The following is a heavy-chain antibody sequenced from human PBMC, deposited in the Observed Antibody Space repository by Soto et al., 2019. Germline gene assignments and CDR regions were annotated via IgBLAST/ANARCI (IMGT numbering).Heavy chain of an antibody. V-gene: IGHV3-30-3*01. CDR1: GFTFSSYA. CDR3: ARGIAAAGPELDYYYGMDV. D-gene: IGHD6-13*01. J-gene: IGHJ6*02. CDR2: ISYDGSNK. Sequence: QVQLVESGGGVVQPGRSLRLSCAASGFTFSSYAMHWVRQAPGKGLEWVAVISYDGSNKYYADSVKGRFTISRDNSKNTLYLQMNSLRAEDTAVYYCARGIAAAGPELDYYYGMDVWGQKTTVTVSS.